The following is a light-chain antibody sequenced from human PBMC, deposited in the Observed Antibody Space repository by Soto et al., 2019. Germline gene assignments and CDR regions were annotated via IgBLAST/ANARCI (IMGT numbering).Light chain of an antibody. Sequence: DIPMTQSPSTLSASVGDRVTITCRASQSINTWLAWYQQKPGKAPNLLIYDASSLESGGPSRFSGSGSGTEFTLTISSLQPDDFATYYCQQYNSYSWTFGQGTKVEIK. CDR2: DAS. V-gene: IGKV1-5*01. J-gene: IGKJ1*01. CDR1: QSINTW. CDR3: QQYNSYSWT.